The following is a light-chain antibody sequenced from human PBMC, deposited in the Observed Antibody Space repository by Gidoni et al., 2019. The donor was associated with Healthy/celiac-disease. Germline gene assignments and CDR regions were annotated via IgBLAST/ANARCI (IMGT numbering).Light chain of an antibody. CDR1: QSLLHSNGYNY. J-gene: IGKJ4*01. V-gene: IGKV2-28*01. CDR3: MQALQTPCT. CDR2: LGS. Sequence: DIVITQSPLSLPVTPGEPSSISCRSSQSLLHSNGYNYLDWYLQKPGQSPQLMIYLGSNRASGVPDRFSGSGSGTDFTLKSSRGEAKDVGVYYCMQALQTPCTFGGXTKVEIK.